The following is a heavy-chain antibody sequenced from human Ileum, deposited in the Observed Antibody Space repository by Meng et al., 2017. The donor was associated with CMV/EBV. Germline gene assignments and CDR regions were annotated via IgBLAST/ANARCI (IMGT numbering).Heavy chain of an antibody. CDR1: GGPISSNYY. J-gene: IGHJ4*02. D-gene: IGHD2/OR15-2a*01. CDR2: LYYNGDT. Sequence: QLQLQDPGPGLVKPSETLSLTCTVSGGPISSNYYWGWIRQSPGKGLEWIGSLYYNGDTYYNPSLKSRVTLSVDTSKNQFSLKLNSVIAADTAVYYCAQRIYIDSYYFDSWGQGTLVTVSS. CDR3: AQRIYIDSYYFDS. V-gene: IGHV4-39*07.